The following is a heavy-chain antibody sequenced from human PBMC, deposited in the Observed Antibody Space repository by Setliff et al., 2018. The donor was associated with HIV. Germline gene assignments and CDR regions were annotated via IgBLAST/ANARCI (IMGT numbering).Heavy chain of an antibody. CDR1: GGSINSGGYY. CDR3: ARGYTRGYFSHFDY. J-gene: IGHJ4*02. CDR2: IFYSGST. V-gene: IGHV4-31*03. Sequence: SETLSLTCTVSGGSINSGGYYWSWIRQHPGKGLEWIGYIFYSGSTYYNPSLESRLTLSVDTSENQFSLKLSSVTAADTAVYYCARGYTRGYFSHFDYWGQGTLVTVSS. D-gene: IGHD3-22*01.